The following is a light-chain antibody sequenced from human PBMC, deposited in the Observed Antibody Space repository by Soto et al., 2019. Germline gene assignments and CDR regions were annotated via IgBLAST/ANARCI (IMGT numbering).Light chain of an antibody. CDR1: TGAVTSNHH. CDR2: DTS. Sequence: QAVVTQEPSLTVSPGGTVTLTCGSSTGAVTSNHHPYWFQQKACQAPRTLIYDTSNKHSWTPARFSGSLLGDKAALTLSGAQPEEEAQYYCLLSYNAARVFGGGTKLTVL. V-gene: IGLV7-46*01. J-gene: IGLJ2*01. CDR3: LLSYNAARV.